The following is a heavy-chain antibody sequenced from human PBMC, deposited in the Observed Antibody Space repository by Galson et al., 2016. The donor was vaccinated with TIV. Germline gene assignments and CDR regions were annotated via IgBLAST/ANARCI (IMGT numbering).Heavy chain of an antibody. CDR1: GYRFVDHY. D-gene: IGHD3-3*01. V-gene: IGHV1-2*02. J-gene: IGHJ4*02. CDR2: INPNSGGTIMTRDTPVRT. CDR3: TRGHRIRNDFWGCYLGLPTDY. Sequence: SVKVSCKASGYRFVDHYLHWVRQAPGQGLEWIGWINPNSGGTIMTRDTPVRTNDAQKFQARVTMTRDRSISTVYMELTRLTSDDTAVYYCTRGHRIRNDFWGCYLGLPTDYGGQGTLVTVSS.